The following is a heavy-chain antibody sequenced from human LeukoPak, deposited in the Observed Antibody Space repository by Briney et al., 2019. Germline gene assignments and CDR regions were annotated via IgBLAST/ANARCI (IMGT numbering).Heavy chain of an antibody. Sequence: PGGSLRLSCAASGFTFDDYAMHWVRQAPGKGLEWVSGISWNSGSIGYADSVKGRFTISRDNAKNSLYLQMNSLRAEDTAVYYCDTLKGSYLRDYWGQGTLVTVSS. V-gene: IGHV3-9*01. CDR1: GFTFDDYA. CDR2: ISWNSGSI. CDR3: DTLKGSYLRDY. J-gene: IGHJ4*02. D-gene: IGHD3-16*02.